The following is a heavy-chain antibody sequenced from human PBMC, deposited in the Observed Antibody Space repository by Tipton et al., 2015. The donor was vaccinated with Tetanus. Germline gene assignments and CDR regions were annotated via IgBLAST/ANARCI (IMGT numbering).Heavy chain of an antibody. D-gene: IGHD2-15*01. Sequence: SLRLSCAASGFIFSSYGIHWVRQAPGKGLEWVAVSWYDGAEKYYADSVKGRFTISRDTSKNTLYLQMNSLRAEDTAVYYCAREADCSGGSCFSGVFDNWGQGTQVTVSS. CDR2: SWYDGAEK. CDR1: GFIFSSYG. J-gene: IGHJ4*02. CDR3: AREADCSGGSCFSGVFDN. V-gene: IGHV3-33*01.